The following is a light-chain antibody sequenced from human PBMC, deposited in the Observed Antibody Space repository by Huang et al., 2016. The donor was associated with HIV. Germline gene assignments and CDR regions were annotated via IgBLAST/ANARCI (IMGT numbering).Light chain of an antibody. CDR3: QQSFTTPYT. CDR2: AAS. J-gene: IGKJ2*01. Sequence: DIQMTQSPSFLSASVGDRITVTCRASQYIRTYLNWYQRRPGRAPNLLIYAASNLQSGVPTRFNASGSGTHFTLTITGLRPEDFATYYCQQSFTTPYTFGQGTKLDLK. CDR1: QYIRTY. V-gene: IGKV1-39*01.